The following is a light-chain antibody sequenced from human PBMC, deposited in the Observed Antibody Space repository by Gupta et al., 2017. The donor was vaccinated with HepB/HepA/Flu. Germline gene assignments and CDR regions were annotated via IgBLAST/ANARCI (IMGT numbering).Light chain of an antibody. J-gene: IGKJ3*01. CDR3: QQYDTLPLT. V-gene: IGKV1-33*01. CDR2: DAS. Sequence: DIQMTQSPSSLSVSVGDRVTITCQASQDISNYLNWYQQKPGNAPKLLIYDASNLETGVPSRFSGSGSGTDFTFTISSLQPEDVATYYCQQYDTLPLTFGPGTKVDIK. CDR1: QDISNY.